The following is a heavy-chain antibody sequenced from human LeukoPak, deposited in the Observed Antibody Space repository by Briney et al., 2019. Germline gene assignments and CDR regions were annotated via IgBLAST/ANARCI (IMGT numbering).Heavy chain of an antibody. J-gene: IGHJ3*02. CDR1: GYSISSGYY. D-gene: IGHD2-2*01. CDR2: IYHSGGT. Sequence: SETLSLTCAVSGYSISSGYYWGCVRQPPGKGLEWIGSIYHSGGTYYNASLKSRVTISVDTPKNQFSLELRSVTAADTAVYYCARHYYAPGAFDIWGQGTMVTVSS. V-gene: IGHV4-38-2*01. CDR3: ARHYYAPGAFDI.